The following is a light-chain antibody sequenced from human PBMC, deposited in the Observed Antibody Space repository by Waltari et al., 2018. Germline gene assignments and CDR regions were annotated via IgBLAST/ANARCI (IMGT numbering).Light chain of an antibody. Sequence: EVVLTQSPATLSLSPGERATLSCRASQDVSRYLAWYQQKPGQAPRLLIYDTSNRATGIPARFSGSGSGTDFTLTISSLEPEDSAVDYCQQRRSWPPLSFGGGTKVEIK. CDR1: QDVSRY. J-gene: IGKJ4*01. CDR2: DTS. CDR3: QQRRSWPPLS. V-gene: IGKV3-11*01.